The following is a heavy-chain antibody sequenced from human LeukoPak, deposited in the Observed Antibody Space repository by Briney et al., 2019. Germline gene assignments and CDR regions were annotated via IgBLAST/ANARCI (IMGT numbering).Heavy chain of an antibody. CDR1: GIIFNNYA. CDR3: AKAPPPLGYCSSTSCYGGDY. V-gene: IGHV3-23*01. J-gene: IGHJ4*02. D-gene: IGHD2-2*01. CDR2: ISGSGGFT. Sequence: GGSLRLSCAASGIIFNNYAMSWVRQAPGKGLEWVSVISGSGGFTTYADSVKGRFTISRDNSKNTLYLQMNSLRAEDTAVYYCAKAPPPLGYCSSTSCYGGDYWGQGTLGTVSS.